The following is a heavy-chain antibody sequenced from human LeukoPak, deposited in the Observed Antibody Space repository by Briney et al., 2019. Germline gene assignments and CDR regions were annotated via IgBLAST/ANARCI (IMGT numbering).Heavy chain of an antibody. Sequence: PGGSLRLSCAASGFTFSRYSMNWVRQAPGKGLEWVSSISISSNYIYYTDSVKGRCTISRDNGKNSLYLQMNSLRAEDTALYYCAKTGSVRGGYWGQGTLVTVSS. CDR2: ISISSNYI. V-gene: IGHV3-21*04. CDR3: AKTGSVRGGY. D-gene: IGHD3-10*01. CDR1: GFTFSRYS. J-gene: IGHJ4*02.